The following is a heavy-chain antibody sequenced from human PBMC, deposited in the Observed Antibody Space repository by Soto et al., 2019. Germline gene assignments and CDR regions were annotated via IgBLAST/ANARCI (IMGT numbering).Heavy chain of an antibody. V-gene: IGHV3-30-3*01. J-gene: IGHJ4*02. CDR2: ISKDESHK. CDR1: GFRFSRHA. CDR3: AGSSGGGVDHCFGF. D-gene: IGHD2-21*01. Sequence: GESLKISCAPSGFRFSRHAIHWVRQAPGKGPAWVTDISKDESHKYYLYSARGRLTISSGNSKNILHWHINSLSDEHTAVDYCAGSSGGGVDHCFGFWRQGTMVSV.